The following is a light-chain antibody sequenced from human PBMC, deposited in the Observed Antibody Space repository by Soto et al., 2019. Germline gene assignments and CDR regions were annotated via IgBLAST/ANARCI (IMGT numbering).Light chain of an antibody. V-gene: IGKV3-20*01. CDR3: YQYGSSPTT. Sequence: EIVLTQSPGTVSLSPGERATLSCRASQSVSRDFLAWYQQKPGQSPRLLMFAPSSRAAGVPDRFTGSGSGTDFTLTISRLEPEDFAMYYCYQYGSSPTTFG. CDR1: QSVSRDF. J-gene: IGKJ5*01. CDR2: APS.